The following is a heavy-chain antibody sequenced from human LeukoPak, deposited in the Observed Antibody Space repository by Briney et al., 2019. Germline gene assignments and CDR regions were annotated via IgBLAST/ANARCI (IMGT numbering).Heavy chain of an antibody. Sequence: SETLSLTCTVSGGSISSYYWSWIRQPPGKGLEWIGYIYYTGSTNYNPSLKSRVTISVDTSKNQFSLKVSSVTAADTAVYYCARGASPLRYFDWDYWGQGTQVTVSS. CDR1: GGSISSYY. CDR3: ARGASPLRYFDWDY. J-gene: IGHJ4*02. V-gene: IGHV4-59*01. D-gene: IGHD3-9*01. CDR2: IYYTGST.